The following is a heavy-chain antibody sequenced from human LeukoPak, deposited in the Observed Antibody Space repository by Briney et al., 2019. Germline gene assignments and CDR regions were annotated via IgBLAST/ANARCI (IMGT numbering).Heavy chain of an antibody. Sequence: ASVKVSCKASGYTFTSNGVSWVRQAPGQGLEWMGWISAYNGNTNYAQKLQGRVTMTTDTSTSTAYMELRSLRSDDTAVYYCARDPTVTTFDYWGQGTLVTVSP. CDR2: ISAYNGNT. J-gene: IGHJ4*02. CDR1: GYTFTSNG. CDR3: ARDPTVTTFDY. V-gene: IGHV1-18*01. D-gene: IGHD4-17*01.